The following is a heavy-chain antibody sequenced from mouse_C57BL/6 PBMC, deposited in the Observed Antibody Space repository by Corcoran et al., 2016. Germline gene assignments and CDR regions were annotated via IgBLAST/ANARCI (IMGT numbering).Heavy chain of an antibody. CDR1: GYTFTTYG. Sequence: QIQLVQSGPELKKPGETVKISCKASGYTFTTYGMSWVKQAPGKGLKWMGWINTYSGVPTYADDFKGRFAFSLETSASTAYLQINNLKNEDTATYFCARDYDYVPFDYWGQGTTLTVSS. D-gene: IGHD2-4*01. CDR2: INTYSGVP. V-gene: IGHV9-3*01. CDR3: ARDYDYVPFDY. J-gene: IGHJ2*01.